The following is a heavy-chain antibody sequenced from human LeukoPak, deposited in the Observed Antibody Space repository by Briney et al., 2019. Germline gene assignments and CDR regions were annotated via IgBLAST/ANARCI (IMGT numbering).Heavy chain of an antibody. J-gene: IGHJ5*02. D-gene: IGHD6-13*01. V-gene: IGHV1-69*06. CDR2: IIPIFGTA. CDR1: GGTFSSYA. CDR3: ARACIVAAGADYWFDP. Sequence: SVKVSCKASGGTFSSYAISWVRQAPGQGLEWMGGIIPIFGTAKYAQKFQGRVTITADKSTSTAYMELSSLRSEDTAVYYCARACIVAAGADYWFDPGGQGTLVTVSS.